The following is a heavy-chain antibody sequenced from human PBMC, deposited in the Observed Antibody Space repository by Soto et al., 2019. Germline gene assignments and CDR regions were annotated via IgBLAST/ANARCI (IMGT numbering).Heavy chain of an antibody. CDR3: ARRSSDFWSGRFDP. J-gene: IGHJ5*02. D-gene: IGHD3-3*01. CDR2: ILPILGTP. CDR1: GGTFRDFP. V-gene: IGHV1-69*10. Sequence: GASVKVSCKASGGTFRDFPINWVRQAPGQGLEWMGGILPILGTPKYAEKFQGRVTITADKSTSTVYMDLSSLKFEDTAVYYCARRSSDFWSGRFDPWGQGTLVTVSS.